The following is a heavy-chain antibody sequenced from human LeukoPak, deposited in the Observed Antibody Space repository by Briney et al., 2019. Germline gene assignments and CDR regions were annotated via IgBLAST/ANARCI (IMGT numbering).Heavy chain of an antibody. J-gene: IGHJ6*03. CDR3: ARDKTVSALRRDYMDV. CDR1: GFTFSKYW. D-gene: IGHD4-17*01. CDR2: MNLDGSTT. V-gene: IGHV3-74*01. Sequence: PGGSLRLSCVAPGFTFSKYWMHWVRQVPGKGLVWVSRMNLDGSTTTYADSVKGRFTISRDNAKNTLYLQMNSLRAEDTALYYCARDKTVSALRRDYMDVWGKGTTVTVSS.